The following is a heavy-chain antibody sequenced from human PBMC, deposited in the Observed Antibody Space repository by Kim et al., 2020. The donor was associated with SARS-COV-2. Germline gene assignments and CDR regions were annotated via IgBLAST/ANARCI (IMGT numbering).Heavy chain of an antibody. D-gene: IGHD3-10*01. Sequence: GGSMRLSCAVSRFTFNNYWINWVRHAPGKGLVWVSRISSDGSITNYADSVKGRYTMSRDNAENTLYLQMNSLRAEDTAVYYYERGFFRDGFDVWGQGTTVPVSS. V-gene: IGHV3-74*01. CDR2: ISSDGSIT. J-gene: IGHJ6*02. CDR1: RFTFNNYW. CDR3: ERGFFRDGFDV.